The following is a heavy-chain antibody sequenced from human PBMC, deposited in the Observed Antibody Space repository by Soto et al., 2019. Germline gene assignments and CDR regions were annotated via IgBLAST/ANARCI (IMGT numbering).Heavy chain of an antibody. V-gene: IGHV1-69*01. CDR3: ATELGENPASPFEA. CDR1: GVTFSSET. Sequence: QVQLVQSGADVKKPGSSVKVSCQASGVTFSSETLGWVRQAPGQGLEWVGWIIPLFGTASYAQKFQGRVTITADESTSTVYMELSSLRSDDTAVYFCATELGENPASPFEALGQGTLVTVSS. J-gene: IGHJ5*02. D-gene: IGHD3-10*01. CDR2: IIPLFGTA.